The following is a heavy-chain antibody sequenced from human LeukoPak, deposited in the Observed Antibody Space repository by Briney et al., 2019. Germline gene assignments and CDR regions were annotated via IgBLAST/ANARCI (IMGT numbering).Heavy chain of an antibody. D-gene: IGHD1-7*01. Sequence: GGSLRLSCVASGFTFSSYAMSWVRQAPGKGLEWVSAISGSGGSTYYADSVKGRFTISRDNSKNTLYLQMNSLRAEDTAVYYCAKGWNYVRVAETFDYWGQGTLVTVSS. V-gene: IGHV3-23*01. CDR1: GFTFSSYA. CDR3: AKGWNYVRVAETFDY. CDR2: ISGSGGST. J-gene: IGHJ4*02.